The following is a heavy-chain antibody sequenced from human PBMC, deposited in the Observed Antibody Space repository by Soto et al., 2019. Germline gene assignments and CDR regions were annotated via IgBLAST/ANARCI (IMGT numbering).Heavy chain of an antibody. J-gene: IGHJ4*02. D-gene: IGHD3-3*01. CDR3: ATDLALRFLEWSN. Sequence: MHWVRQAPGKGLEWMGGFDPEDGETIYAQKFQGRVTMTEDTSTDTAYMELSSLRSEDTAVYYCATDLALRFLEWSNWGQGTLVTVSS. CDR2: FDPEDGET. V-gene: IGHV1-24*01.